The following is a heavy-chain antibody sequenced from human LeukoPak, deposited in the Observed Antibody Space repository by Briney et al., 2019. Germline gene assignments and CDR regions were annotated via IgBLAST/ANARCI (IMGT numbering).Heavy chain of an antibody. D-gene: IGHD3-9*01. CDR2: IYYSGST. V-gene: IGHV4-59*01. Sequence: SETLSLTCTVSGGSIGSYYWSWIRQPPGKGLEWIGYIYYSGSTNYNPSLKSRVTISVDTSKNQFSLKLSSVTAADTAVYYCARAEGSRYGYMDVWGKGTTVTVSS. CDR1: GGSIGSYY. CDR3: ARAEGSRYGYMDV. J-gene: IGHJ6*03.